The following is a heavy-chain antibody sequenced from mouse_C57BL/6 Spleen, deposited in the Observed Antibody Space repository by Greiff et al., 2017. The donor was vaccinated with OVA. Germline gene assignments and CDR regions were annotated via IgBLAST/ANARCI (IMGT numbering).Heavy chain of an antibody. CDR3: ARRGRSWFAY. Sequence: VQLQQPGAELVLPGASVKLSCKASGYTFTSYWMHWVKQRPGQGLEWIGEIDPSDSYTNYNQKFKGKSTLTVDESSSTAYMQLSSLTSEDSAVYYCARRGRSWFAYWGQGTLVTVSA. V-gene: IGHV1-69*01. D-gene: IGHD3-3*01. J-gene: IGHJ3*01. CDR1: GYTFTSYW. CDR2: IDPSDSYT.